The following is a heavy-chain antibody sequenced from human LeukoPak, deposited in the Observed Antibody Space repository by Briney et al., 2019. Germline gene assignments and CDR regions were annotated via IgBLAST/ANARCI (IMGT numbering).Heavy chain of an antibody. CDR3: AKESGEFLRYFDY. CDR1: GFTFSSYG. V-gene: IGHV3-30*18. Sequence: PGRSLRLSCAASGFTFSSYGMHWVRQAPGKGLGWVAVISYDGSNKYYADSVKGRFTISRDNSKNTQYLQMNSLRAEDTAVYYCAKESGEFLRYFDYWGQGTLVTVSS. J-gene: IGHJ4*02. D-gene: IGHD5-12*01. CDR2: ISYDGSNK.